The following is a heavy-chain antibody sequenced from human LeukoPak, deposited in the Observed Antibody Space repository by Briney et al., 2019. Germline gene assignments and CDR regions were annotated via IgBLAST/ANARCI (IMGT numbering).Heavy chain of an antibody. CDR2: IYYSGST. CDR1: GGSISSGDYY. D-gene: IGHD3-22*01. Sequence: SQTLSLTCTVSGGSISSGDYYWSWIRQPPGKGLEWIGYIYYSGSTYYNPSLKSRVTVSVDTSKNQFSLKLSSVTAADTAVYYCARDTVYYDSSGYYDYWGQGTLVTVSS. V-gene: IGHV4-30-4*01. CDR3: ARDTVYYDSSGYYDY. J-gene: IGHJ4*02.